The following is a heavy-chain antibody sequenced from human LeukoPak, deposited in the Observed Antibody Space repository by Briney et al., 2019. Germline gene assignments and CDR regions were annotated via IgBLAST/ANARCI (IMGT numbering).Heavy chain of an antibody. Sequence: GGSLRLSCAASGFTFSSYWMSWVRQAPGKGLEWVANIKQDGSEKYYVDSVKGRFTISRDNAKNSLYLQMNSLRAEDTAVYYCARAIVVVPAAINYYYYYMDVWGKGTMVTVSS. J-gene: IGHJ6*03. CDR2: IKQDGSEK. D-gene: IGHD2-2*01. V-gene: IGHV3-7*01. CDR1: GFTFSSYW. CDR3: ARAIVVVPAAINYYYYYMDV.